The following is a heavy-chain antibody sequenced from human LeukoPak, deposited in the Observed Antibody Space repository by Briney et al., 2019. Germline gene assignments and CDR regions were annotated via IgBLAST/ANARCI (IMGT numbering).Heavy chain of an antibody. D-gene: IGHD2-15*01. CDR2: IFSTGRT. Sequence: PSETLSLTCTVSGGSISSYYWSWVRQPPGKGLEWLGYIFSTGRTNYNPSLKRRVTISVDTSKNQCSLKLTSVTAADTAVYYCARHNSGGGFFDYWGQGTLLTVSS. CDR1: GGSISSYY. V-gene: IGHV4-59*08. CDR3: ARHNSGGGFFDY. J-gene: IGHJ4*02.